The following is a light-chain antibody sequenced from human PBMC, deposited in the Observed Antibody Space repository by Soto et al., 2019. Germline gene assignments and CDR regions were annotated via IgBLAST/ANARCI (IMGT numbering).Light chain of an antibody. CDR1: QSVSND. CDR2: GAS. Sequence: EIVMTQSPATLSVSPGERATLTCRASQSVSNDLGWYHQKPGQAPRLLIYGASTRATGIPARFSGSGSGTEFTLTINSLQSEDFAVYYCQQYNNWPRTFGQGTKVDIK. J-gene: IGKJ1*01. V-gene: IGKV3-15*01. CDR3: QQYNNWPRT.